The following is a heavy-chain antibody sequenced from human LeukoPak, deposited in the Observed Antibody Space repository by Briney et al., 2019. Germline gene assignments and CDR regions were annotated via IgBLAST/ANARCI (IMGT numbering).Heavy chain of an antibody. CDR3: ARRTNRGIVAAYFDY. J-gene: IGHJ4*02. CDR1: GDSISGYY. CDR2: IYSSGNT. D-gene: IGHD6-13*01. Sequence: PSETLSLTCTVSGDSISGYYWNGIRQPPGKGLEWLGNIYSSGNTNYNPSLKSRVTISVDTSKNQFSLKLSSVTAADTAVYYCARRTNRGIVAAYFDYWGQGTLVTVSS. V-gene: IGHV4-59*08.